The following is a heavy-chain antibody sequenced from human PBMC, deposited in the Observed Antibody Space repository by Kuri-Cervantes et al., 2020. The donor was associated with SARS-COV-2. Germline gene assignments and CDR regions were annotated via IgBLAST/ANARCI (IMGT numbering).Heavy chain of an antibody. CDR3: ARYGGNPNWYFDL. D-gene: IGHD4-23*01. CDR1: GFTFTDYA. V-gene: IGHV3-23*01. Sequence: GESLKISCAASGFTFTDYAMSWVRQAPGRGPEWVSCISDTGGTTTYADSVKGRFTISRDNSKNTVSLQMHSLRAEDTAVYYCARYGGNPNWYFDLWGRGTLVTVSS. J-gene: IGHJ2*01. CDR2: ISDTGGTT.